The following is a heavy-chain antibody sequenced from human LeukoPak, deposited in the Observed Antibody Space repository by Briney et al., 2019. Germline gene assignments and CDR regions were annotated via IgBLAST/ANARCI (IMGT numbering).Heavy chain of an antibody. CDR1: GGSISSGDYY. J-gene: IGHJ4*02. D-gene: IGHD3-22*01. CDR2: IYYSGST. V-gene: IGHV4-30-4*01. CDR3: ARSTASSGLDY. Sequence: SQTLSLTCTVSGGSISSGDYYWSWIRQPPGEGLEWIGYIYYSGSTYYNPSLKSRVTISVDTSKNQFSLKLSSVTAADTAVYYCARSTASSGLDYWGQGTLVTVSS.